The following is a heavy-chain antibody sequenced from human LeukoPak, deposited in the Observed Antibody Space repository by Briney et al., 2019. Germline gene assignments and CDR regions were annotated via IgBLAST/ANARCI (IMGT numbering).Heavy chain of an antibody. D-gene: IGHD6-13*01. CDR2: IPYDGSNK. Sequence: GGSLRLSCAASGFTFSSYAMHWVRQAPGKGLEWVAVIPYDGSNKYYADSVKGRFTISRDNSKNTLYLQMNSLRAEDTAVYYCARGDSSSWYSDYWGQGTLVTVSS. J-gene: IGHJ4*02. V-gene: IGHV3-30-3*01. CDR1: GFTFSSYA. CDR3: ARGDSSSWYSDY.